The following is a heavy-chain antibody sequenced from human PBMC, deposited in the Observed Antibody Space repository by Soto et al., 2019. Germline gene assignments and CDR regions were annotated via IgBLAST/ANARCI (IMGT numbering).Heavy chain of an antibody. CDR2: ISGDGANK. CDR3: AIDDDHYGFWGGALDS. D-gene: IGHD3-3*01. V-gene: IGHV3-30*04. J-gene: IGHJ4*02. Sequence: VQLVESGGGVVQSERSLSLSCAASKFVFSVYSLHWVRQAPGKGLEWVALISGDGANKSYADSVKGRFTISRDNSKHPLYLQMNCLRPVDSAGYFCAIDDDHYGFWGGALDSWGQGTLVTVSA. CDR1: KFVFSVYS.